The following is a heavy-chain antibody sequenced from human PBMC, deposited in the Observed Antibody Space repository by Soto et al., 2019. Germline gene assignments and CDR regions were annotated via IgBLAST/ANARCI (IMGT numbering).Heavy chain of an antibody. J-gene: IGHJ4*02. D-gene: IGHD3-10*01. CDR1: RFTFSDYY. CDR2: ISSSSSYT. V-gene: IGHV3-11*06. Sequence: QVQLVESGGGLVKPGGSLRLSCAASRFTFSDYYMSWIRQAPGKGLEWVSYISSSSSYTNYADSVKGRLTISRDTAKNSVYLQMNSLRAEDTAMYYCARAFFVGSGEYYFDYWGQGTLVTVSS. CDR3: ARAFFVGSGEYYFDY.